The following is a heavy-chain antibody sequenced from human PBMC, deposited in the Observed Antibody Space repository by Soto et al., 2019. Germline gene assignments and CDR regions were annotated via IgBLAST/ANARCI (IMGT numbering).Heavy chain of an antibody. CDR2: IIPILGIA. CDR3: AISTVTTGGDTDY. V-gene: IGHV1-69*02. D-gene: IGHD4-17*01. CDR1: GGTFSSYT. Sequence: QVQLVQSGAEVKKPGSSVKVSCKASGGTFSSYTISWVRQAPGQGLEWMGRIIPILGIANYAQKFQGRVTITAGKSTSTAYMELSSLRSEDTAVYYCAISTVTTGGDTDYWGQGTLVTVSS. J-gene: IGHJ4*02.